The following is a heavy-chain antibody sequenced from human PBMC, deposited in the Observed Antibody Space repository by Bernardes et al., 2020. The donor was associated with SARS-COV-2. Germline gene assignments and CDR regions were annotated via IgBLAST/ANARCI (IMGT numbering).Heavy chain of an antibody. D-gene: IGHD3-10*02. CDR3: AIEGASNVGDM. V-gene: IGHV3-11*06. CDR1: GLTISDSY. Sequence: GASLRLSCAVSGLTISDSYMSWIRQAPGKGPEWVSYITTSTNTNYADSVMSRFTVSRDSAKNSLNLQMNSLRAEDTAVYYCAIEGASNVGDMWGQGTMVNVSS. J-gene: IGHJ3*02. CDR2: ITTSTNT.